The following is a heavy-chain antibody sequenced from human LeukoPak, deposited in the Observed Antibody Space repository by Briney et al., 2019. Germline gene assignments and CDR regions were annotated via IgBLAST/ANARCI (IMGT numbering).Heavy chain of an antibody. Sequence: PSETLSLTCVVSGYSISSGYYWAWIRQPPGKGLELIGSIYHSGSTNYNPSLKSRVTISVDTSKNQFSLNLNSVTAADTAVYYCARARRYYYYMDVWGKGTTVTVSS. CDR2: IYHSGST. V-gene: IGHV4-38-2*01. J-gene: IGHJ6*03. CDR3: ARARRYYYYMDV. CDR1: GYSISSGYY. D-gene: IGHD6-6*01.